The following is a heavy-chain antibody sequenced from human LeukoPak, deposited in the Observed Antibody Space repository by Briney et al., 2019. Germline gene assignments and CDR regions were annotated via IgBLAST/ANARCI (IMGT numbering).Heavy chain of an antibody. CDR3: AKEGVVVTATRYYFDF. J-gene: IGHJ4*02. Sequence: SGGSLRLSCAASGFTFSSYAMSGVRQAPGKGLEWVSAISGSVVITYYAPSVKGRFTISRDNSKNTLYLQMNSLRAEDTALYYCAKEGVVVTATRYYFDFWGQGTLVTVSS. CDR2: ISGSVVIT. D-gene: IGHD2-15*01. CDR1: GFTFSSYA. V-gene: IGHV3-23*01.